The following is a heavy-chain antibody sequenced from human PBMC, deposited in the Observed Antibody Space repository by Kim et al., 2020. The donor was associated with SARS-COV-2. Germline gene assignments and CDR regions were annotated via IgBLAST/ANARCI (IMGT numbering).Heavy chain of an antibody. D-gene: IGHD6-13*01. Sequence: KSRVTISVDTSKNQFSLKLSSVTAADTAVYYCARDLGPNSSSWCNNWFDPWGQGTLVTVSS. V-gene: IGHV4-30-2*04. CDR3: ARDLGPNSSSWCNNWFDP. J-gene: IGHJ5*02.